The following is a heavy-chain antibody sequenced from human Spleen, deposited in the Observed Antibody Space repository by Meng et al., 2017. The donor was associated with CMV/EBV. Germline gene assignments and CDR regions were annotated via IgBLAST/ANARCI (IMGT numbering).Heavy chain of an antibody. CDR1: GFTFSSYG. CDR2: IRYDGTNK. J-gene: IGHJ4*02. D-gene: IGHD3-16*01. V-gene: IGHV3-30*02. Sequence: GESLKISCAASGFTFSSYGMHWVRQAPGKGLEWVAFIRYDGTNKYYLDSVKGRLTISRDNSKNTLYLQMDSLRTDDTAIYYCAKDAERVGAYFDNWGQGTLVTVSS. CDR3: AKDAERVGAYFDN.